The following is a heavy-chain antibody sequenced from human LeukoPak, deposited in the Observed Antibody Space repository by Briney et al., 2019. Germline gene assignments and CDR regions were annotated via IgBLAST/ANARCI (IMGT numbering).Heavy chain of an antibody. CDR1: GYTFTVYY. V-gene: IGHV1-2*02. J-gene: IGHJ6*02. CDR2: INPNSGGT. D-gene: IGHD3-22*01. Sequence: ASVKVSCKASGYTFTVYYMHWVRRAPGQGLEWMGWINPNSGGTESAQKFQGRVTTTRDTSISTAYMELSRLRSDDTAVYYCATAQHTYYYDSSGYYYPYYYGMDVWGQGTTVTVSS. CDR3: ATAQHTYYYDSSGYYYPYYYGMDV.